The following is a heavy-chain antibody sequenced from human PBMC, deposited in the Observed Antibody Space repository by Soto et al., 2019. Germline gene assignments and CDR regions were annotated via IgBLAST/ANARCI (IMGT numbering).Heavy chain of an antibody. V-gene: IGHV1-8*01. J-gene: IGHJ6*02. CDR2: MNPDSGRT. Sequence: ASVKVSCKASGYTFTNYDINWVRQATGQGLEWMGWMNPDSGRTGYTQKFQGRVTMTRDTSISTAYMELSSLRSEDTAVYYCATSMGAPPYYYGMDVWGQGTTVTVSS. CDR1: GYTFTNYD. CDR3: ATSMGAPPYYYGMDV. D-gene: IGHD6-6*01.